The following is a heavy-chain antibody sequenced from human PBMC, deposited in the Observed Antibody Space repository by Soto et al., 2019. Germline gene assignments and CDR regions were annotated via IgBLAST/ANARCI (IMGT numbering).Heavy chain of an antibody. CDR3: ARQGYSSGWAPNWFDP. D-gene: IGHD6-19*01. CDR1: GGTFSSYA. CDR2: VIPIFGTA. J-gene: IGHJ5*02. Sequence: QVQLVQSGAEVKKPGSSVKVSCKASGGTFSSYAISWVRQAPGQGLEWMGGVIPIFGTANYAQKFQGRVTITADESTSTAYMELSSLRSEDMAVYYCARQGYSSGWAPNWFDPWGQGTLVTVSS. V-gene: IGHV1-69*01.